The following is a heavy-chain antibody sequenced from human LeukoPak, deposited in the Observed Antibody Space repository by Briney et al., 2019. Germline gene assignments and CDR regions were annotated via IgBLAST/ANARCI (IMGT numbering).Heavy chain of an antibody. V-gene: IGHV4-59*08. D-gene: IGHD6-13*01. CDR1: GGSISSYY. CDR2: IYYSGST. CDR3: ARGSRGYSSSGI. J-gene: IGHJ3*02. Sequence: SETLSLTCTVSGGSISSYYWSWIRQPPGKGLEWIGYIYYSGSTNYNPSLKSRVTISVDTSKNQFSLKLSSVTAADTAVYYCARGSRGYSSSGIWGQGTMVTVSS.